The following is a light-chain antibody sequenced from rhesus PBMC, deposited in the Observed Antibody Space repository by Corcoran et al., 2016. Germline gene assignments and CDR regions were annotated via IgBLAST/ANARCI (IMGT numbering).Light chain of an antibody. CDR3: SSYAGRYTFV. V-gene: IGLV2-32*02. Sequence: QAALTQPRSVSGSPGQSVTISCTGTSSVIGGYNYVSWDQQHPGTAPKLMIYEVSKRPSGVSDRFSGSKSGNTASLTISGLQAEDEADYYCSSYAGRYTFVFGSGTKLTVL. CDR2: EVS. CDR1: SSVIGGYNY. J-gene: IGLJ6*01.